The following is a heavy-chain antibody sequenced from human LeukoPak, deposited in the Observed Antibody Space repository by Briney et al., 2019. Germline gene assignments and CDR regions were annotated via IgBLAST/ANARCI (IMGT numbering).Heavy chain of an antibody. CDR1: GFTFSSSD. V-gene: IGHV3-30*18. CDR3: AKASSNYFYYFEY. CDR2: ISYDATNN. D-gene: IGHD2/OR15-2a*01. Sequence: GRSLRLSCAASGFTFSSSDMHSVRQAPGKGLEWVAVISYDATNNYYADSVKGRFTLSRDNSKNTLYLQTNTLRDEDTAVYYCAKASSNYFYYFEYWGQGTLVTVSS. J-gene: IGHJ4*02.